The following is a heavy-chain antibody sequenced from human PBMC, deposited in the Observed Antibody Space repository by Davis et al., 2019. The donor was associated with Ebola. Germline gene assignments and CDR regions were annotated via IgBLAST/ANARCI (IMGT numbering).Heavy chain of an antibody. Sequence: GESLKISCAASGFTFSNYAMIWVRQAPGKGLEWVSSLSSSGGTTYYADSVKGRFTISRDNSKSTLYLQMNSLRAEDTAVYYCAKVRSYDAFDIWGQGTMVTVSS. CDR3: AKVRSYDAFDI. CDR2: LSSSGGTT. CDR1: GFTFSNYA. J-gene: IGHJ3*02. V-gene: IGHV3-23*01.